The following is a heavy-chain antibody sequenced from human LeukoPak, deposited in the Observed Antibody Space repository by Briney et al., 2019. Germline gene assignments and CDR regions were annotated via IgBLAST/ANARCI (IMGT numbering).Heavy chain of an antibody. D-gene: IGHD6-13*01. CDR2: FDPEDGET. V-gene: IGHV1-24*01. CDR3: AKAGGIAALDAFNI. CDR1: GYTLTELS. J-gene: IGHJ3*02. Sequence: ASVKVSCKVSGYTLTELSMHWVRQAPGKGLEWMGGFDPEDGETIYAQKFQGRVTMTEDTSTDTAYMELSSLRSEDTAVYYCAKAGGIAALDAFNIWGQGTMVTVSS.